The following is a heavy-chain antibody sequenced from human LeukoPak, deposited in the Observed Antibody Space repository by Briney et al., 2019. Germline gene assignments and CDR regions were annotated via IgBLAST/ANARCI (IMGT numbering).Heavy chain of an antibody. CDR1: GSALSGFW. CDR2: INHDVSEK. D-gene: IGHD3-22*01. J-gene: IGHJ3*02. Sequence: GGSLRLSCAASGSALSGFWMTWVRQPPGKGLEWVVNINHDVSEKYYVDSVKGRFTISRDNARNSVYLQMNSLRAEDTAVYYCARDGRGSGSLLDAFDIWGQGTMVTVSS. CDR3: ARDGRGSGSLLDAFDI. V-gene: IGHV3-7*04.